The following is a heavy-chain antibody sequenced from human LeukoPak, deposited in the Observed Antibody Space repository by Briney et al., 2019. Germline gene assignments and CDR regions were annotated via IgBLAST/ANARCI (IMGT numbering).Heavy chain of an antibody. CDR3: ARDYYYDSSGFYNYMDV. D-gene: IGHD3-22*01. CDR2: TYYRSKWYN. V-gene: IGHV6-1*01. Sequence: QTLSFTCAISGDSVSSNSAAWNWIRQSPSRGLEWLGRTYYRSKWYNDYAVSVKSRITINPDTSKNQFSLQLNSVTPEDTAVYYCARDYYYDSSGFYNYMDVWGKGTTVTVSS. J-gene: IGHJ6*03. CDR1: GDSVSSNSAA.